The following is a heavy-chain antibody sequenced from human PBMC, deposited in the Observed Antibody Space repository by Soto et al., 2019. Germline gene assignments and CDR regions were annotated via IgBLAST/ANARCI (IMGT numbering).Heavy chain of an antibody. Sequence: ASETLSLTCTVSGGSISSYYWSWIRQPPGKGLEWIGYIYYSGSTNYNPSLKSRVTISVDTSKNQFSLKLSSVTAADTAVYYCARAGIVVVPAASSYYYYGMDVWGQGTTVTVSS. V-gene: IGHV4-59*01. D-gene: IGHD2-2*01. CDR2: IYYSGST. CDR3: ARAGIVVVPAASSYYYYGMDV. CDR1: GGSISSYY. J-gene: IGHJ6*02.